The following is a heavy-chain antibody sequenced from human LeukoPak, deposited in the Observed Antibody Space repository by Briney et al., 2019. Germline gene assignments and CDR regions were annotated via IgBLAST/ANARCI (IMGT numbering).Heavy chain of an antibody. Sequence: GGSLRLSCAASGFTFSNAWMNWVRQAPGKGLEWVGRIRSNSDGGTIDYAAPVKGRFTISRDNSKNTLYLQMNSLRAEDTAVYYCAKDLSGRRSSGWYGRGYYYGMDVWGQGTTVTVSS. CDR1: GFTFSNAW. CDR3: AKDLSGRRSSGWYGRGYYYGMDV. J-gene: IGHJ6*02. V-gene: IGHV3-15*07. D-gene: IGHD6-19*01. CDR2: IRSNSDGGTI.